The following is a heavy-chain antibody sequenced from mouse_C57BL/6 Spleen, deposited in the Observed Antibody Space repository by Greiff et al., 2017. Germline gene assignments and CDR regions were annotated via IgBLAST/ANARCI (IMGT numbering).Heavy chain of an antibody. Sequence: EVHLVESGGGLVQPGGSLSLSCAASGFTFTDYYMSWVRQPPGKALEWLGFIRNKANGYTTEYSASVKGRFAISRDNSQSILYLQMNALRAEDSATYYCARLLYYYAMDYWGQGTSVTVSS. CDR3: ARLLYYYAMDY. J-gene: IGHJ4*01. CDR2: IRNKANGYTT. V-gene: IGHV7-3*01. CDR1: GFTFTDYY.